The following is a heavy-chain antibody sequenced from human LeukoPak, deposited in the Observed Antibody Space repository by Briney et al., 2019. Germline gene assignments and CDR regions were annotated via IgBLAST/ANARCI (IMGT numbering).Heavy chain of an antibody. Sequence: SETLSLTCTVSGGSISSSSYYWGWIRQPPGKGLEWIGSIYYSGSTYYNPSLKSRVTISVDTSKNQFSLKLSSVAAADTAVYYCARLAPRVLDYYDSSGYDAYFDYWGQGTLVTVSS. CDR3: ARLAPRVLDYYDSSGYDAYFDY. CDR2: IYYSGST. CDR1: GGSISSSSYY. V-gene: IGHV4-39*01. J-gene: IGHJ4*02. D-gene: IGHD3-22*01.